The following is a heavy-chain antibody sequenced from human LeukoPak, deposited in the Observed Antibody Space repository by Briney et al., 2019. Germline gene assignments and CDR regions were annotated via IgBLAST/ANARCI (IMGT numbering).Heavy chain of an antibody. Sequence: GRSLRLSCAASGFIFDDFSMSWVRQVPGKGLEWVSSITWHGRSTAYADSVRGRFTISRDNAKYSLYLQMNSLRPEDTAFYYCTKATTRRVPAATIDSWGQGTLVTVSS. D-gene: IGHD6-13*01. CDR2: ITWHGRST. J-gene: IGHJ4*02. CDR3: TKATTRRVPAATIDS. V-gene: IGHV3-9*01. CDR1: GFIFDDFS.